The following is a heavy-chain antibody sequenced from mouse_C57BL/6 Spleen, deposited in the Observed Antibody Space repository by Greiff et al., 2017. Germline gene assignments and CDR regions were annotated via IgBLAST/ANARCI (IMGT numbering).Heavy chain of an antibody. CDR2: IYPRSGNT. D-gene: IGHD1-1*01. J-gene: IGHJ4*01. CDR3: VYGSSALAMDY. V-gene: IGHV1-81*01. CDR1: GYTFTGYG. Sequence: QVHVKQSGAELARPGASVKLSCKASGYTFTGYGISWVKQRTGQGLEWIGEIYPRSGNTYYNEKFKGKATLTADKSSSTAYMELRSLTSEDSAVXFCVYGSSALAMDYWGQGTSVTVSS.